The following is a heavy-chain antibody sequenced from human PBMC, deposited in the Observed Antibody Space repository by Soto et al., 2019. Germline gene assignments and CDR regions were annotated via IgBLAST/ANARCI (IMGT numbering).Heavy chain of an antibody. J-gene: IGHJ3*02. CDR1: GGSISSGGYS. CDR3: ARGGNCSGGSCHVDAAFDI. Sequence: PSETLSLTCAFSGGSISSGGYSWSWIRQPPGKGLEWIGYIYHSGSTYYNPSLKSRVTISVDRSKNQFSLKLSSVTAADTAVYYCARGGNCSGGSCHVDAAFDIWGQGTMVT. CDR2: IYHSGST. D-gene: IGHD2-15*01. V-gene: IGHV4-30-2*01.